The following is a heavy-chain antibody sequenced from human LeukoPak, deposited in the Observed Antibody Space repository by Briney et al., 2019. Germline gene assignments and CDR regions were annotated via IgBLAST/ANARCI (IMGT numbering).Heavy chain of an antibody. J-gene: IGHJ6*03. CDR1: GYTFTGYY. CDR2: INPNSGGT. CDR3: ARAAGVRAVDYYYYHMDV. Sequence: ASVKVSCKASGYTFTGYYMHWVRQAPGQGLEWMGWINPNSGGTNYAQKFQGRVTMTRDTSISTAYMELSRLRSDDTAVYYCARAAGVRAVDYYYYHMDVWGKGTTVTISS. V-gene: IGHV1-2*02. D-gene: IGHD3-10*01.